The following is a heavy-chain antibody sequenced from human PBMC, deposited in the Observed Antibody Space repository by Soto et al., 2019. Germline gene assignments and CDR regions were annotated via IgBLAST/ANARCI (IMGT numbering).Heavy chain of an antibody. CDR3: ARLAYSGYLQT. D-gene: IGHD1-26*01. CDR1: GDSINTSSYY. V-gene: IGHV4-39*02. J-gene: IGHJ1*01. CDR2: IYYSGAT. Sequence: LSLTCDVSGDSINTSSYYWGWIRQPPGKGLEWIASIYYSGATYYNPSLQSRVTISVDTSNNRFSLTLSSLTAADTAVYFCARLAYSGYLQTWDQGSLVTVSS.